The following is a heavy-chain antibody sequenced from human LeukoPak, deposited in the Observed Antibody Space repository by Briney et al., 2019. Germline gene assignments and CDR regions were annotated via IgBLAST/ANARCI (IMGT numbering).Heavy chain of an antibody. Sequence: GGSLRLSCAASGFTFSSYWMHWVRQAPGKGLVWVSRIKSDGSSTSYADSVKGRFTISRDNAKNTVYLQMNSLRAEDTAVYYCATSRTFDYWGQGTLVTVSS. V-gene: IGHV3-74*01. CDR2: IKSDGSST. CDR3: ATSRTFDY. CDR1: GFTFSSYW. J-gene: IGHJ4*02.